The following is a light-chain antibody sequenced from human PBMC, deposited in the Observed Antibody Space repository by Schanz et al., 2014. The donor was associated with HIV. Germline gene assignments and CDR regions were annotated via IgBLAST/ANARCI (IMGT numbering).Light chain of an antibody. V-gene: IGKV3D-20*01. Sequence: EIVLTQSPGTLSLSPGESATLSCRASQSVGSSYLAWYQQKPGLAPRLLIYDASNRATGIPDRFSGRGSGTDFTLTISRLEPEDFAVYYCQQYNNLPLTFGAGTKVEIK. CDR1: QSVGSSY. CDR2: DAS. CDR3: QQYNNLPLT. J-gene: IGKJ4*01.